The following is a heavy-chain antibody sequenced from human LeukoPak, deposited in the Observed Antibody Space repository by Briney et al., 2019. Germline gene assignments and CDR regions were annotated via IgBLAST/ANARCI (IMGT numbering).Heavy chain of an antibody. CDR1: GFTFSSYA. CDR3: ARVAIRMPGTPENWFDP. J-gene: IGHJ5*02. Sequence: PGGSLRLSCAASGFTFSSYAMHWVRQAPGKGLEWVAVISCDGSDKYYADFLKGRFTISRDNSKDTPYLQLDSLRVEDTAVYYCARVAIRMPGTPENWFDPWGQGTLVTVSS. V-gene: IGHV3-30*04. D-gene: IGHD6-13*01. CDR2: ISCDGSDK.